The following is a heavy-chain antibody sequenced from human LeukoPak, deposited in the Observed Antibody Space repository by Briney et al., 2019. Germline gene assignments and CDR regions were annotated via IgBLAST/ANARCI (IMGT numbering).Heavy chain of an antibody. CDR3: ARCSGWAFKN. J-gene: IGHJ4*02. V-gene: IGHV3-7*01. CDR1: GFTFSNFW. Sequence: GGSLRLSCAASGFTFSNFWMSWVRQAPGKGLEWVANINQDGSEKNYVDSVKGRFTISRDGAKNSLYLQVDSLRVEDTAIYYCARCSGWAFKNWGQGTLVTVSS. CDR2: INQDGSEK. D-gene: IGHD6-19*01.